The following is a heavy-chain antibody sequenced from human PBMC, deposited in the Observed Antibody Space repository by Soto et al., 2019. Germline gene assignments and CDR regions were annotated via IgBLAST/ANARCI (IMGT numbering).Heavy chain of an antibody. CDR1: GFTFSTYS. J-gene: IGHJ6*02. CDR2: ISSSSGYI. D-gene: IGHD5-18*01. Sequence: EVQLVESGGGLVKPGGSLRLSCAASGFTFSTYSMNWARQAPGKGLEWVSSISSSSGYIYYADSVKGRFTISRDDAKNSLSLQMNSLRAEDTAVYYCARVRSYSYGQGYGMDVWGQGTTVTVSS. V-gene: IGHV3-21*01. CDR3: ARVRSYSYGQGYGMDV.